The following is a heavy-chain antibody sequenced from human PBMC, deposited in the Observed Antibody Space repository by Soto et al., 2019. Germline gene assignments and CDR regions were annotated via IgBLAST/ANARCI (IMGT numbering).Heavy chain of an antibody. D-gene: IGHD3-22*01. Sequence: QVQLVESGGGVVQPGRSLRLSCVASGFTFSSYGMHWVRQAPGKGLEWVAVIWYGGSNKYYADSVKGRFTISRDNSKNTLYLQMNSLRAEDTAVYYCARDPYDSSGYYYTYFDYWGQGTLVTVSS. V-gene: IGHV3-33*01. CDR3: ARDPYDSSGYYYTYFDY. J-gene: IGHJ4*02. CDR2: IWYGGSNK. CDR1: GFTFSSYG.